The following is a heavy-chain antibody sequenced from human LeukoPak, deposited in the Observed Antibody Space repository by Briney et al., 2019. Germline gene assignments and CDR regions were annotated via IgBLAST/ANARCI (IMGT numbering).Heavy chain of an antibody. CDR3: ARSSRLRFLEWLFRPFDY. D-gene: IGHD3-3*01. V-gene: IGHV1-18*01. Sequence: GASVKVSCKASGYTFTSYGISWVRQAPGQGLEWMGWISAYNGNTNYAQELQGRVTMTTDTSTSTAYMELRSLRSDDTAVYYCARSSRLRFLEWLFRPFDYWGQGTLVTVSS. J-gene: IGHJ4*02. CDR1: GYTFTSYG. CDR2: ISAYNGNT.